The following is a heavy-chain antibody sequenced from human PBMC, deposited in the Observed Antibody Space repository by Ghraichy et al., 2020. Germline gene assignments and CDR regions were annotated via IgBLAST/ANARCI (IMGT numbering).Heavy chain of an antibody. J-gene: IGHJ6*01. V-gene: IGHV4-4*02. CDR3: ARDLVDYYYFGMDV. D-gene: IGHD3-10*01. CDR1: GDSIISTNW. Sequence: SETLSLTCTVSGDSIISTNWWSWVRQPPGKGLEWIGGIYHSGSTDYNPSLKNRITISVDKSKNQFSLKLTSVTAADTAVYYCARDLVDYYYFGMDVWGPGTTVTVS. CDR2: IYHSGST.